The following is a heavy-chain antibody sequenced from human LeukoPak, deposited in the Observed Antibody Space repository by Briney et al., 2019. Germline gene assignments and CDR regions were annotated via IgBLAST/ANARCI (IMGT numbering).Heavy chain of an antibody. V-gene: IGHV4-39*07. D-gene: IGHD2-21*01. CDR1: GGSISSTSYY. CDR3: ARQGWGSFDY. CDR2: IYYSGTT. J-gene: IGHJ4*02. Sequence: PSETLSLTCSVSGGSISSTSYYWGWIRQPPGKGLEWIGSIYYSGTTYYNSSLKSRVTIPVDTSKNQFSLKLSSVTAADTAVYYCARQGWGSFDYWGQGTLVTVSS.